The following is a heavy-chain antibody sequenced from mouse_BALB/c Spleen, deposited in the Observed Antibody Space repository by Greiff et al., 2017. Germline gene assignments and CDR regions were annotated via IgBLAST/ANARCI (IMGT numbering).Heavy chain of an antibody. CDR2: IYPYNGGT. D-gene: IGHD2-2*01. J-gene: IGHJ4*01. Sequence: EVQLQQSGPELVKPGASVKISCKASGYTFTDYNMHWVKQSHGKSLEWIGYIYPYNGGTGYNQKFKSKATLTVDNSSSTAYMELRSLTSEDSAVYYCAREGYYCYDEGHYYAMDYWGQGTSVTVSS. CDR3: AREGYYCYDEGHYYAMDY. CDR1: GYTFTDYN. V-gene: IGHV1S29*02.